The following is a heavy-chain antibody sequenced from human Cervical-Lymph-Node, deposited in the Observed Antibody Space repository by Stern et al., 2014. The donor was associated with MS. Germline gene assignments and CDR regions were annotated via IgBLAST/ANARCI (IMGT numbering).Heavy chain of an antibody. J-gene: IGHJ5*02. D-gene: IGHD6-6*01. CDR3: TRALRIADRPSPGGHWFDP. CDR2: INPKSGGK. Sequence: VQLVESGAEVEKPGASVKVSCKASGYIFTDYLHWVRQAPGQALEWLGRINPKSGGKRYAQSFQGRVTLTRDTSITTAYMDLSRLTSDDTAVYYCTRALRIADRPSPGGHWFDPWGQGTLVIVSS. V-gene: IGHV1-2*02. CDR1: GYIFTDY.